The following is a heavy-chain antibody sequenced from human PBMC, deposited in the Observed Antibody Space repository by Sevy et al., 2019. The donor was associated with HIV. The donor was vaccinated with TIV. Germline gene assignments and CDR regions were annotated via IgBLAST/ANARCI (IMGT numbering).Heavy chain of an antibody. CDR1: GFTFRDYG. CDR3: AKDRRGWSRHYYYYGMDV. Sequence: GGSLRLSCAASGFTFRDYGMHWVRQAPGKGLEWMAVISYDGSNKYYADSVKGRFTISRDNSKNTLDLQMNSLRAEDMAVYYYAKDRRGWSRHYYYYGMDVWGQGTTVTVSS. J-gene: IGHJ6*02. D-gene: IGHD6-19*01. CDR2: ISYDGSNK. V-gene: IGHV3-30*18.